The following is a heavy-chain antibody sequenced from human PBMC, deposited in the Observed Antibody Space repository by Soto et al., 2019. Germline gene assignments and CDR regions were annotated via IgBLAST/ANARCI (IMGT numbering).Heavy chain of an antibody. J-gene: IGHJ4*02. CDR2: IYHSGST. CDR1: GGSISSYY. D-gene: IGHD3-10*01. V-gene: IGHV4-59*12. Sequence: PSETLSLTCTVSGGSISSYYWSWIRQPPGKGLEWIGYIYHSGSTNYNPSLKSRVTISVDKSKNQFSLKLSSVTAADTAVYYCASRSRYGSGSYAIDYWGQGTLVTVSS. CDR3: ASRSRYGSGSYAIDY.